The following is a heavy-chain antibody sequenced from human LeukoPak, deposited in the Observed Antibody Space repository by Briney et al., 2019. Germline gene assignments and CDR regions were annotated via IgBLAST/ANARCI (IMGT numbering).Heavy chain of an antibody. Sequence: SETLSLTCAVYGGSFSGYYWSWIRQPPGKGLEWIGEINHSGSTNYNPSLKSRVTISVDTSKNQFSLKLSSVTAADTAVYYCARTDLAAGWDFDYWGQGTLVTVSS. V-gene: IGHV4-34*01. CDR2: INHSGST. D-gene: IGHD6-13*01. J-gene: IGHJ4*02. CDR3: ARTDLAAGWDFDY. CDR1: GGSFSGYY.